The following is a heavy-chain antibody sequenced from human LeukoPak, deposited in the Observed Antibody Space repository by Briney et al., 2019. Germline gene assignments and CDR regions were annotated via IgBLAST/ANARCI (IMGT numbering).Heavy chain of an antibody. CDR1: GFTFSTYS. V-gene: IGHV3-21*01. CDR3: AREPVTGSVY. CDR2: ISSTGSYI. D-gene: IGHD4-17*01. Sequence: PGRSLRLSCAASGFTFSTYSMNWVRQAPGKGLEWVSSISSTGSYIYYADSVKGRFIVSRDNAKNSLYLQMNSLRGEDTAVYYCAREPVTGSVYWGQGTLVTVSS. J-gene: IGHJ4*02.